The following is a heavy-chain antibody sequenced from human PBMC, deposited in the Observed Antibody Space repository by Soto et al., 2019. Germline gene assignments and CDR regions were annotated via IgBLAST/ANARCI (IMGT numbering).Heavy chain of an antibody. CDR2: IWYDGSNK. CDR1: GFTFSSYG. Sequence: PGGSLRLSCAASGFTFSSYGMHWVRQAPGKGLEWVAVIWYDGSNKYYADSVKGRFTISRDNSKNTLYLQMNSLRAEDTAVYYCARDHIPENDAFDIWGKGTMVPVPS. V-gene: IGHV3-33*01. J-gene: IGHJ3*02. CDR3: ARDHIPENDAFDI. D-gene: IGHD2-2*02.